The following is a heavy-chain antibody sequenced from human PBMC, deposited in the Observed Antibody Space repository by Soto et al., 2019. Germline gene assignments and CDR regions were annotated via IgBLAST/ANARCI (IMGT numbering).Heavy chain of an antibody. D-gene: IGHD2-15*01. CDR1: GGSFSGYY. CDR2: INHSGAT. Sequence: SETLSLTCAVYGGSFSGYYWTWIRRSPGKGLEWIGEINHSGATNYNPSLKSRVTISVDTSKNQFSLRLSSLTAADTAVYYCARGVPLRLVVHTGAPDKYYFDSWGRGTLVTVSS. V-gene: IGHV4-34*01. J-gene: IGHJ4*02. CDR3: ARGVPLRLVVHTGAPDKYYFDS.